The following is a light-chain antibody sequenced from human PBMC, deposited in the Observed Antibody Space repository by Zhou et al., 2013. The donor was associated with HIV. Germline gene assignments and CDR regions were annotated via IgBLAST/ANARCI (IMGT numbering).Light chain of an antibody. CDR2: GAS. Sequence: EIVMTQSPATLSVSPGERATLSCRASQILSSNLAWYQQKPGQAPRLLIYGASTRATGIPARFSGSGSGTEFTLTISSLQSEDFAVYYCQQYGSSPLTFGGGTKVEIK. J-gene: IGKJ4*01. CDR1: QILSSN. CDR3: QQYGSSPLT. V-gene: IGKV3-15*01.